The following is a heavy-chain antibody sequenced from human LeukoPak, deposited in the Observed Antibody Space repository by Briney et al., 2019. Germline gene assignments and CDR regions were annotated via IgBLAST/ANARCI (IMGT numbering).Heavy chain of an antibody. CDR2: ITGSGGNT. D-gene: IGHD3-9*01. Sequence: GGSLRLSCAASGYTFSNYAMSWVRQAPGKGLEWVSAITGSGGNTYYADSVKGRFTISRDNSKNTVFLQMNSLRAEDTAVYYCAKWGDYDVLTGYYVSDYWGQGTLVTVSS. V-gene: IGHV3-23*01. CDR1: GYTFSNYA. J-gene: IGHJ4*02. CDR3: AKWGDYDVLTGYYVSDY.